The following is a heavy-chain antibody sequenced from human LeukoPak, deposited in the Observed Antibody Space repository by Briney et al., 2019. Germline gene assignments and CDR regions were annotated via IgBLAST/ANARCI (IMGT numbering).Heavy chain of an antibody. J-gene: IGHJ2*01. V-gene: IGHV4-59*01. CDR3: ARGYWYFDL. CDR2: IYYSGST. CDR1: GGSISSYC. Sequence: SETLSLTCTVSGGSISSYCWSWIRQPPGKGLEWIGYIYYSGSTNYNPSLKSRVTISVDTSKNQFSLKLSSVTAADTAVYYCARGYWYFDLWGRGTLVTVS.